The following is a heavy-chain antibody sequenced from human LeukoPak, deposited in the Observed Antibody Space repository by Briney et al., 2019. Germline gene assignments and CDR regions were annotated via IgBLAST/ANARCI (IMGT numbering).Heavy chain of an antibody. Sequence: SETLSLTCAVYGGSFSGYYWSWIRQPPGKGLEWIGEINHSGSTNYNPSLKSRVTISVDTSKNQFSLKLSSVTAADTAVYYCARGVKRYCSSTSCPARGRFDYWGQGTLVPVSS. CDR3: ARGVKRYCSSTSCPARGRFDY. CDR2: INHSGST. D-gene: IGHD2-2*01. CDR1: GGSFSGYY. J-gene: IGHJ4*02. V-gene: IGHV4-34*01.